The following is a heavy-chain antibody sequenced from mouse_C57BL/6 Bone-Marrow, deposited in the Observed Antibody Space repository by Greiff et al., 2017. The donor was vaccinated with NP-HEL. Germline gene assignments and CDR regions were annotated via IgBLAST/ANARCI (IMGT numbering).Heavy chain of an antibody. Sequence: QVQLKQPGAELVKPGASVKLSCKASGYTFTSYWMHWVKQRPGRGLEWIGRIDPNSGGTKYNEKFKSKATLTVDKPSSTAYMQLSSLTSEDSAVYYCARWVKCYAMDYWGQGTSVTVSS. CDR1: GYTFTSYW. CDR2: IDPNSGGT. D-gene: IGHD1-3*01. CDR3: ARWVKCYAMDY. V-gene: IGHV1-72*01. J-gene: IGHJ4*01.